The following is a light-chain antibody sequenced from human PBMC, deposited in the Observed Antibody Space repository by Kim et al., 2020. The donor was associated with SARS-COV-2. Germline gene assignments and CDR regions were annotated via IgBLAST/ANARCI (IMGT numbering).Light chain of an antibody. CDR2: YDT. Sequence: SYELTQPPSLSVAPGKTARITCGGDNIGSKSVHWYQQKPGQAPVVVIFYDTGRPSGVPERFSGSNSGDTATLTISWVEAGDEADYYCQVWDRPTNRVFGGGTKLTVL. J-gene: IGLJ3*02. CDR1: NIGSKS. CDR3: QVWDRPTNRV. V-gene: IGLV3-21*04.